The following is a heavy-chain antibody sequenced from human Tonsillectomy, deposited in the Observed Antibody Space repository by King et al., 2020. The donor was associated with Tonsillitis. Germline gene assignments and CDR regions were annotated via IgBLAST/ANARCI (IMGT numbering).Heavy chain of an antibody. V-gene: IGHV3-7*01. D-gene: IGHD3-10*01. CDR1: RFTFNNYW. CDR2: IKQDGSEK. J-gene: IGHJ4*02. Sequence: VQLVQSGGGLVQPGGSLRLSCAASRFTFNNYWMSWVRQAPGKGLEWVANIKQDGSEKYYVECVKGRFTISRDNAKNSMYLQMNSLRAEDTAVYYCARDRVLLWFGESYFDYWGQGTLVTVSS. CDR3: ARDRVLLWFGESYFDY.